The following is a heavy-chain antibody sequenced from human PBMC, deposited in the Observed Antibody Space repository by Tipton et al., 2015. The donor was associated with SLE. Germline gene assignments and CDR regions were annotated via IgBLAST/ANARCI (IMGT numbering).Heavy chain of an antibody. CDR3: ARSWGSWRVSYFAY. V-gene: IGHV4-34*01. CDR1: GGTFRGSY. D-gene: IGHD2-15*01. Sequence: TLSLTCAVYGGTFRGSYWSWFSQPPGNGMEWIGEINHRGSTNYNPSLKSRVTISVDTSKNQFSLKLSSVTAADTAVYYCARSWGSWRVSYFAYWAQGNLVPVPS. CDR2: INHRGST. J-gene: IGHJ4*02.